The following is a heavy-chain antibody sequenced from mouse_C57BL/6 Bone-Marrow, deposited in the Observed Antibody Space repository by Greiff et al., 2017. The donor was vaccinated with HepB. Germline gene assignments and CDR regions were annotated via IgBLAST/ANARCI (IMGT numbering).Heavy chain of an antibody. J-gene: IGHJ2*01. CDR1: GYTFTSYW. D-gene: IGHD1-1*01. CDR3: ARRPYYYGRLYYFDY. CDR2: IDPSDSYT. Sequence: VQLQQPGAELVMPGASVKLSCKASGYTFTSYWMHWVKQRPGQGLEWIGEIDPSDSYTNYNQKFKGKSTLTVDKSSSTAYMQLSSLTSEDSAVYYCARRPYYYGRLYYFDYWGQGTTLTVSS. V-gene: IGHV1-69*01.